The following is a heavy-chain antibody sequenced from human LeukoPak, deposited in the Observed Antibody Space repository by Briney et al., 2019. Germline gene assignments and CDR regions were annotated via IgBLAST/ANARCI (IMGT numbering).Heavy chain of an antibody. CDR1: GGTFSSYA. Sequence: ASVKVSCKASGGTFSSYAISRVRQAPGQGLEWMGGIIPIFGTANYAQKFQGRVTITADKSTSTAYMELSSLRSEDTAVYYCARERGDWNTSEDYYYYMDVWGKGTTVTVPS. D-gene: IGHD1/OR15-1a*01. J-gene: IGHJ6*03. V-gene: IGHV1-69*06. CDR2: IIPIFGTA. CDR3: ARERGDWNTSEDYYYYMDV.